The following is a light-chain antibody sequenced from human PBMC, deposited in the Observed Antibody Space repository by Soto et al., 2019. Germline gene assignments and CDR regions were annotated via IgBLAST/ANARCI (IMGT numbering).Light chain of an antibody. J-gene: IGKJ5*01. CDR1: QGISLS. Sequence: IHLTQSPSSLSASVGDRVTITCRASQGISLSLTWYQQRPGKAPKLLIYDASTLAGEVPSRFSGSGSGTDFTLTISSLHPEDFATYFCQQFDSYPITFGQGTRLEL. CDR2: DAS. V-gene: IGKV1-13*02. CDR3: QQFDSYPIT.